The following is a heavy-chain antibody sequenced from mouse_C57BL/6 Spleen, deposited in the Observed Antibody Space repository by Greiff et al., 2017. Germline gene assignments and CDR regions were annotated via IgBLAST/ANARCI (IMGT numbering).Heavy chain of an antibody. D-gene: IGHD1-1*01. CDR2: IYPGGGGT. J-gene: IGHJ2*01. Sequence: VQLKQSGPELVKPGASVKMSCKASGYTFSSSWMNWVKQRPGQGLEWIGGIYPGGGGTNYNGKFKGKATLTVDKSSSTAYMHLSSLTSEDSAVYFCARRDYGSRTRDCFDYWGQGTTLTVSS. CDR3: ARRDYGSRTRDCFDY. CDR1: GYTFSSSW. V-gene: IGHV1-82*01.